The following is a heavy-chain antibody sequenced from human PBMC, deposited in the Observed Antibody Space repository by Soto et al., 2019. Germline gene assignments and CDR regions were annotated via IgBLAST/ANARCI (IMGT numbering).Heavy chain of an antibody. CDR3: AKDGNWRDVFFDF. CDR2: INSDGSST. V-gene: IGHV3-74*01. D-gene: IGHD3-3*01. J-gene: IGHJ4*02. Sequence: SLRLSCAASGFTFSSYWMHWVRQAPGKGLVWVSRINSDGSSTSYADSVKGRFTISRDNAKNSLYLQMNRLRAEDTAVYYCAKDGNWRDVFFDFGGQEPPVTVPS. CDR1: GFTFSSYW.